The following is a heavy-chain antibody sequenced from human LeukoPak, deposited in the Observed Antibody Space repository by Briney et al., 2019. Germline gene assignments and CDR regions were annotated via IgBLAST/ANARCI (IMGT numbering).Heavy chain of an antibody. CDR3: AKSYGWGRAHDF. CDR2: INPRDGST. D-gene: IGHD3-16*01. J-gene: IGHJ4*02. CDR1: GYTFTNYY. Sequence: ASVKVSCKASGYTFTNYYIHWVRQAPGQGLEWMGLINPRDGSTTYAQRFQGRVTMTRETSTSTVYMDLSNLRSDDTAVYYCAKSYGWGRAHDFWGQGTLVTVSS. V-gene: IGHV1-46*01.